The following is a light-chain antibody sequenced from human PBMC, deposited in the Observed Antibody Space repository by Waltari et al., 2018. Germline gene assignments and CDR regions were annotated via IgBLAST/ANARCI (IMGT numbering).Light chain of an antibody. CDR1: SSDVGGYNY. J-gene: IGLJ2*01. V-gene: IGLV2-11*01. CDR3: CSYAGSYILV. Sequence: QSALTQPRSVSGSPGQSVTISCTGTSSDVGGYNYVSWYQHHPGKAPKLMIYDVNKRPSGVPERFSGSKSGNTASLTISGLQAEDEADFYCCSYAGSYILVFGGGTKLTVL. CDR2: DVN.